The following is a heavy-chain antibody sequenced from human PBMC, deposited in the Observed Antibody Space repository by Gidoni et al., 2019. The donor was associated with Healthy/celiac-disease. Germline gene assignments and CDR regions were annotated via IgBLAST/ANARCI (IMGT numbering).Heavy chain of an antibody. CDR2: ISGSGVST. D-gene: IGHD3-22*01. V-gene: IGHV3-23*01. J-gene: IGHJ4*02. CDR1: GFTFSSYA. CDR3: AKLQYYYDSSGKDY. Sequence: EVQLLESGGGLVQPGGSLRLSCAASGFTFSSYAMSWVRQAPGKGLEWVSAISGSGVSTYYADSVKGRFTISRDNSKNTLYLQMNSLRAEDTAVYYCAKLQYYYDSSGKDYWGQGTLVTVSS.